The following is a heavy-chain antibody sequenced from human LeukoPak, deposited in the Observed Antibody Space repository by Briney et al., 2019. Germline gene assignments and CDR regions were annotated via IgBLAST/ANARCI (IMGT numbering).Heavy chain of an antibody. V-gene: IGHV3-15*01. D-gene: IGHD3-10*01. CDR1: GFTFSNAW. Sequence: GGSLRLSCAASGFTFSNAWMSWVRQAPGKGLEWVGRIKSKTDGGTTDYAAPVKGRFTISRDDSKNTLYLQMNSLKTEDTAVYYCTTDLGRVDMVRGVIITRDYWGQGTLVTVSS. J-gene: IGHJ4*02. CDR3: TTDLGRVDMVRGVIITRDY. CDR2: IKSKTDGGTT.